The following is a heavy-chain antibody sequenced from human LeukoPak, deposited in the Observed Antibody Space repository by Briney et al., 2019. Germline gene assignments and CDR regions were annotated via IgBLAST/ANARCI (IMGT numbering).Heavy chain of an antibody. CDR1: GGSLSGYY. Sequence: SETLSLTCAVYGGSLSGYYWSWIRQPPGKGLEWIGEINHSGSTNYIPSLKSRVTISVDTSKNQFSLKLSSVTAADTAVYYCARGVGVYSNYPTYYYYYYMDVWGQGTTVTVSS. CDR2: INHSGST. V-gene: IGHV4-34*01. CDR3: ARGVGVYSNYPTYYYYYYMDV. D-gene: IGHD4-11*01. J-gene: IGHJ6*03.